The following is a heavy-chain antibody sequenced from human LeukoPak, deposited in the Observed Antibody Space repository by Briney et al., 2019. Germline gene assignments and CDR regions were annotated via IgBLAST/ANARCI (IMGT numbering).Heavy chain of an antibody. CDR2: IIPIFGTA. D-gene: IGHD3-10*01. J-gene: IGHJ6*03. CDR1: GGTFSSYA. Sequence: ASVKVSCKASGGTFSSYAISWVRQAPGQGLEWMGGIIPIFGTANYAQKFQGRVTITADESTSTAYMELSSLRSEDTAVYYCASNYYGSGSYYIPNQNRYYMDVWGKGTTVTISS. CDR3: ASNYYGSGSYYIPNQNRYYMDV. V-gene: IGHV1-69*13.